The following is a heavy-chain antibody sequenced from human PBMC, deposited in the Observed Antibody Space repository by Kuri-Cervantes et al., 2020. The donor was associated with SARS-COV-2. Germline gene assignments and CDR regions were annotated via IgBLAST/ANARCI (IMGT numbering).Heavy chain of an antibody. J-gene: IGHJ4*02. V-gene: IGHV3-15*01. CDR1: GFTFSNAW. D-gene: IGHD2-15*01. Sequence: LSLTCAASGFTFSNAWMSWVRQAPGKGLEWVGRIKSKTDGGTTDYAAPVKGRFTISRDDSKNTLYLQMNSLKTEDTAVYYCTTASLVGNMYYFDYWGQGTLVTVSS. CDR3: TTASLVGNMYYFDY. CDR2: IKSKTDGGTT.